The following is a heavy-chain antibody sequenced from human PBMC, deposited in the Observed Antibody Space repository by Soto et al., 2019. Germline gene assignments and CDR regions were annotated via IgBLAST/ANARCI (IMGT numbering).Heavy chain of an antibody. Sequence: EVQLLESGGDLVQPGGSLRLSCAASGFTFNAYAMTWVRQAPGKGLEWVSAIGGSGGNRYYAASVKGRFTISRDNTKDTLDLQTNRLRVEDTAVYYCARVASDYINSIDHWGQGILVTVSS. CDR1: GFTFNAYA. CDR3: ARVASDYINSIDH. D-gene: IGHD4-4*01. CDR2: IGGSGGNR. V-gene: IGHV3-23*01. J-gene: IGHJ4*02.